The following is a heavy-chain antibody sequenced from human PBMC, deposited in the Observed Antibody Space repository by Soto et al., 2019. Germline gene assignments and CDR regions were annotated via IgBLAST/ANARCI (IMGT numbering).Heavy chain of an antibody. CDR2: ISYDGSNK. V-gene: IGHV3-30*18. Sequence: GGSLRLSCAASGFTFSSYGMHWVRQAPGKGLEWVAVISYDGSNKYYADSVKGRFTISRDNSKNTLYLQMNSLRAEDTAVYYCAKGPHPDYWGQGTLVTVSS. CDR1: GFTFSSYG. J-gene: IGHJ4*02. CDR3: AKGPHPDY.